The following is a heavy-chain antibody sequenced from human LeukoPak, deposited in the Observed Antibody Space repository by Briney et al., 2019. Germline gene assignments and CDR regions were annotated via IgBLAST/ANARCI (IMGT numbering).Heavy chain of an antibody. J-gene: IGHJ4*02. CDR1: GFTFSSYG. CDR3: AKHPSGGYDSSGYYYFDY. V-gene: IGHV3-30*02. Sequence: PGGSLRLSCAASGFTFSSYGMHWVRQAPGKGLDWVAFIRYDGSNKYYADSVKGRFTISRDNSKNTLYLQMDSLRAEDTAVYYCAKHPSGGYDSSGYYYFDYWGQGTLVTVSS. CDR2: IRYDGSNK. D-gene: IGHD3-22*01.